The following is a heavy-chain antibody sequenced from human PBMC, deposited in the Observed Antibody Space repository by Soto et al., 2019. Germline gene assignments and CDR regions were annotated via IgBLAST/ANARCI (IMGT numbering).Heavy chain of an antibody. J-gene: IGHJ6*02. CDR2: IYYSGRT. CDR1: GGSISSYY. CDR3: ARLGYSSSWYWGLSNGRDV. Sequence: QVQLQESGPGLVKPSETLSLTCTVSGGSISSYYWSWIRQPPGKGLEWIGYIYYSGRTNYNPSLKSRVTISVDTSKNQFALKLSSVTAADTAVYYCARLGYSSSWYWGLSNGRDVWGQGTTVTVSS. D-gene: IGHD6-13*01. V-gene: IGHV4-59*08.